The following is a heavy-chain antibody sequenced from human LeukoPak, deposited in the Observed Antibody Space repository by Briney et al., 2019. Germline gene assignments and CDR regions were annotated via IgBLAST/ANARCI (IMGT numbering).Heavy chain of an antibody. J-gene: IGHJ5*02. V-gene: IGHV3-11*04. Sequence: GGSLRLSCAASGFTFSDCYMTWIRQAPGKGLERVAYITNSGSILYYADSVKGRFTISRDNAKNSLFLQMNSLRAEDTAVYYCARDGSRSWSLNTWFDPWGQGTQVTVSS. D-gene: IGHD6-13*01. CDR1: GFTFSDCY. CDR2: ITNSGSIL. CDR3: ARDGSRSWSLNTWFDP.